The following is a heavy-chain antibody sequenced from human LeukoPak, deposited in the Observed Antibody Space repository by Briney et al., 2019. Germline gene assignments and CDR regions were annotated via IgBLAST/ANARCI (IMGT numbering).Heavy chain of an antibody. V-gene: IGHV3-23*01. CDR1: GFTFSSYA. D-gene: IGHD3-22*01. J-gene: IGHJ4*02. CDR2: ISGSGGST. CDR3: AKDVRASGSPYFDY. Sequence: GGSLRLSCAASGFTFSSYAMSWVRQAPGKRLEWVSAISGSGGSTYYADSVKGRFTISRDNSKNTLYLQMNTLRAEDTAVYYCAKDVRASGSPYFDYWGQGTLVTVSS.